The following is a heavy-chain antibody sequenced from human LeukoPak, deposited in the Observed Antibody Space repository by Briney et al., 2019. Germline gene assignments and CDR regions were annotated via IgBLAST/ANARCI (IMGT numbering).Heavy chain of an antibody. CDR2: INHSGST. CDR3: AREMRTYYYYYGMDV. Sequence: SETLSLTCTVSGGSISSYYWSWIRQPPGKGLEWIGEINHSGSTNYNPSLKSRVTISVDTSKNQFSLKLSSVTAADTAVYYCAREMRTYYYYYGMDVWGQGTTVTVSS. V-gene: IGHV4-34*01. CDR1: GGSISSYY. J-gene: IGHJ6*02.